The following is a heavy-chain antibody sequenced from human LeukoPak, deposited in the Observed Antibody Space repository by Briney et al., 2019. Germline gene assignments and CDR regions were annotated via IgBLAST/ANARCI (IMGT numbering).Heavy chain of an antibody. V-gene: IGHV3-11*01. Sequence: PGGSLRLSCAASGFTLSDYYMSWIRQAPGKGLEWVSYISSSGSTIYYADSVKGRFTISRDNAKNSLYLQMNSLRAEDTAVYYCARAFGYDSSGYYYVQYYYYYYGMDVWGQGTTVTVPS. CDR1: GFTLSDYY. D-gene: IGHD3-22*01. CDR2: ISSSGSTI. J-gene: IGHJ6*02. CDR3: ARAFGYDSSGYYYVQYYYYYYGMDV.